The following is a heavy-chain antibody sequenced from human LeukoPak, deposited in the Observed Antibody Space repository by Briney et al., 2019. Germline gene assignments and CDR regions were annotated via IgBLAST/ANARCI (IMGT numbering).Heavy chain of an antibody. Sequence: GGSLRLSCAASGFTFGDYYMTWIRQAPGKGLEWISNINQNSYTIYYADSVRGRFTISRDNARNSLFLDMNSLRVEDTAVYYCARDGSARALGNWGQGTLVSVSS. CDR3: ARDGSARALGN. J-gene: IGHJ4*02. CDR1: GFTFGDYY. D-gene: IGHD6-6*01. V-gene: IGHV3-11*01. CDR2: INQNSYTI.